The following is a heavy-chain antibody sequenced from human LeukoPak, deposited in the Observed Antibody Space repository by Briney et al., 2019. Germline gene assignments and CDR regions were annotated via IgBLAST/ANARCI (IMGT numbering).Heavy chain of an antibody. D-gene: IGHD6-19*01. V-gene: IGHV4-30-2*01. CDR2: IYHSGST. Sequence: SQTLSLTCAVSGGSISSGGYSWSWIRQPPGKGLEWIGYIYHSGSTYYNPSLKSRVTISVDRSKNQFSLKLSSVTAADTAVYYCARMVAGIIKGFDYWGQGTLVTVSS. CDR1: GGSISSGGYS. CDR3: ARMVAGIIKGFDY. J-gene: IGHJ4*02.